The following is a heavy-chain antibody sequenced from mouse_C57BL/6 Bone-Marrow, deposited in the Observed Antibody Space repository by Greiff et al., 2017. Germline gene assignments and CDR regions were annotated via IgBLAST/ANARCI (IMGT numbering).Heavy chain of an antibody. CDR1: GFSFNTYA. V-gene: IGHV10-1*01. D-gene: IGHD1-1*01. CDR2: IRSKSNNYAT. Sequence: EVKLVESGGGLVQPKGSLKLSCAASGFSFNTYAMNWVRQAPGKGLEWVARIRSKSNNYATYYADSVKDRFTIYRDDSESMLYLQMNNLKTEDTAMYYCVRQTLYGSSPYWYFDVWGTGTTVTVSS. J-gene: IGHJ1*03. CDR3: VRQTLYGSSPYWYFDV.